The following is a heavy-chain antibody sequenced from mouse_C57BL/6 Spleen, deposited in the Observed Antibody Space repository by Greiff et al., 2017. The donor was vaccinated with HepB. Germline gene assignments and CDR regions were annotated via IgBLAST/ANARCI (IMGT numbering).Heavy chain of an antibody. CDR2: IRNKANGYTT. D-gene: IGHD3-3*01. J-gene: IGHJ1*03. CDR1: GFTFTDYY. V-gene: IGHV7-3*01. Sequence: EVKLVESGGGLVQPGGSLSLSCAASGFTFTDYYMSWVRQPPGKALEWLGFIRNKANGYTTEYSASVKGRFTISRDNSQSILYLQMNALRAEDSATYYCARSPGDVDVWGTGTTVTVSS. CDR3: ARSPGDVDV.